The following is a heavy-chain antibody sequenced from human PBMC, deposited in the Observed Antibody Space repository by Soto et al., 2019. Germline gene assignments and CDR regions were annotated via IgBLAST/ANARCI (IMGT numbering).Heavy chain of an antibody. V-gene: IGHV1-18*01. D-gene: IGHD2-15*01. CDR2: ISGYNGNT. CDR1: GYTFNSYG. Sequence: ASVKVSCKASGYTFNSYGFSWVRQAPGQGLEWMGWISGYNGNTNYAQKFQGRVTMTTDTSKNQFSLQLDSLTPEDTAVYFCVRLIGNSWLDQWGQGTLVTVSS. CDR3: VRLIGNSWLDQ. J-gene: IGHJ4*02.